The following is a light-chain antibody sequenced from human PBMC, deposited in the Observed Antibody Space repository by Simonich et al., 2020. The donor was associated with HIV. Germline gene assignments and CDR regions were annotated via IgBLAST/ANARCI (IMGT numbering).Light chain of an antibody. CDR3: QHYNNWPPYT. J-gene: IGKJ2*01. Sequence: EIVMTQSPATLSVSPGERATLSCRASLSVSCNLAWYQQKPGQAPRLLIYGASTRATGIPARFSGSGSGTEFTLTISSMQSEDFAVYYCQHYNNWPPYTFGQGTKLEIK. CDR1: LSVSCN. V-gene: IGKV3-15*01. CDR2: GAS.